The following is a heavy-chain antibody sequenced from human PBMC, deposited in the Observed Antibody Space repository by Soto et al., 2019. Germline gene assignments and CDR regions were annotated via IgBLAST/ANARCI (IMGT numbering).Heavy chain of an antibody. D-gene: IGHD3-22*01. CDR1: GGSISGSNW. Sequence: LSLTCAVSGGSISGSNWWSRVRQPPGKGLEWIGEIYHSGSTNYNPSLKSRVTISVDKSKNQFSLKLSSVTAADTAVYYCAREVYYYDSSGYKGGRAFDIWGQGTMVTVSS. CDR2: IYHSGST. CDR3: AREVYYYDSSGYKGGRAFDI. J-gene: IGHJ3*02. V-gene: IGHV4-4*02.